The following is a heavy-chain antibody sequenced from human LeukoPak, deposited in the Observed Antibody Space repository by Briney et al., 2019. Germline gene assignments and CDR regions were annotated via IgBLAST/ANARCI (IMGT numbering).Heavy chain of an antibody. D-gene: IGHD2-2*01. CDR3: ARRFCSSTSRYAGLDQ. Sequence: GGSLRLSCAASGFTFSSYAMSWVRQAPGKGLEWVSAISGSGGSTYHADSVKGRFTISRDNSKNTLYLQMNSLRAEDTALYYCARRFCSSTSRYAGLDQWGQGTLVTVSS. CDR1: GFTFSSYA. J-gene: IGHJ4*02. CDR2: ISGSGGST. V-gene: IGHV3-23*01.